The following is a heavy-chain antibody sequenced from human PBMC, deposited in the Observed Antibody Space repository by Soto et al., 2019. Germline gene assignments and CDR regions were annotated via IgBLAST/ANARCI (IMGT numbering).Heavy chain of an antibody. D-gene: IGHD3-3*01. CDR1: GYTFTSYA. CDR3: ARGRPGKARFLEWLLWPEGILPGFDYFDY. CDR2: INAGNGNT. V-gene: IGHV1-3*01. J-gene: IGHJ4*02. Sequence: ASVKVSCKASGYTFTSYAMHWVRQAPGQRLEWMGWINAGNGNTKYSQKFQGRVTITRDTSASTAYMELSSLRSEDTAVYYCARGRPGKARFLEWLLWPEGILPGFDYFDYWGQGTLVTVSS.